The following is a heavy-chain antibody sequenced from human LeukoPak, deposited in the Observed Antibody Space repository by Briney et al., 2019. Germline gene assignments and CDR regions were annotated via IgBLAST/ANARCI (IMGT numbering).Heavy chain of an antibody. Sequence: GGSLRLSCAASGFTFSSYDMHWVRHVTGKGLEWVSAIGTAGDTYYPGSVKGRFTISRENAKNSLYLQMNSLRAGDTAVYYCARAIAAFRGVNYFDYWGQGTLVTVAP. D-gene: IGHD3-16*01. CDR2: IGTAGDT. J-gene: IGHJ4*02. CDR1: GFTFSSYD. CDR3: ARAIAAFRGVNYFDY. V-gene: IGHV3-13*01.